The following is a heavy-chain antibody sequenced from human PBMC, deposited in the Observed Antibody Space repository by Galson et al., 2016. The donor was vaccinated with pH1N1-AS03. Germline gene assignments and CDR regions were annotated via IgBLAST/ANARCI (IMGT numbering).Heavy chain of an antibody. Sequence: SLRLSCAASGFTFTTYWMHWVRQAPGGGLVWVSSINNEGTSTRGTDSVKGRFFISRDNAKNTVYLRMNSLRAEDTAVYYCARQDSSGYFHGLDVWGRGTTVTVSS. V-gene: IGHV3-74*01. J-gene: IGHJ3*01. CDR3: ARQDSSGYFHGLDV. CDR2: INNEGTST. CDR1: GFTFTTYW. D-gene: IGHD3-22*01.